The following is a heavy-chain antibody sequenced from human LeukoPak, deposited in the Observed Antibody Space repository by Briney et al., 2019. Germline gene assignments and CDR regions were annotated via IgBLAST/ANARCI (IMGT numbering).Heavy chain of an antibody. D-gene: IGHD3-16*01. V-gene: IGHV5-51*01. CDR3: ARLALKGINLMSHMDV. J-gene: IGHJ6*03. CDR1: GYSFTSYW. CDR2: IYPGDSDT. Sequence: GESLKISCKGSGYSFTSYWIGWVRQMPGKGLEWMGIIYPGDSDTRYSPSFQGQVTISADKSISTAYLQWSSLKASDTALYYCARLALKGINLMSHMDVWGEGTTVTISS.